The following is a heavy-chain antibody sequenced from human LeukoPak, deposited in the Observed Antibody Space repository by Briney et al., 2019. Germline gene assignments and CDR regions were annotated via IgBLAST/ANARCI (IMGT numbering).Heavy chain of an antibody. CDR1: GASISSDGYY. CDR3: ARDIRMAVAGTDH. V-gene: IGHV4-30-2*06. D-gene: IGHD6-19*01. Sequence: KSSETLSLTCTVPGASISSDGYYWSCIRQSPGKGLEWIGYIYHSGDTYYNPSLKSRVTISIDRSKNQFSLRTNSMTPADTAVYYCARDIRMAVAGTDHWGRGTLVTVSS. CDR2: IYHSGDT. J-gene: IGHJ4*02.